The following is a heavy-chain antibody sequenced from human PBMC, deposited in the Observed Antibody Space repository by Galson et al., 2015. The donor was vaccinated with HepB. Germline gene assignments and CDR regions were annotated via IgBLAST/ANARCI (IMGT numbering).Heavy chain of an antibody. CDR3: AGETTVTTGDYYYGMDV. Sequence: SCKASGYTFTSYGISWVRQAPGQGLEWMGWISAYNGNTIYAQKLQGRVTMTTDTSTSTAYMELRSLRSDDTAVYYCAGETTVTTGDYYYGMDVWGQGTTVTVSS. J-gene: IGHJ6*02. CDR2: ISAYNGNT. D-gene: IGHD4-17*01. CDR1: GYTFTSYG. V-gene: IGHV1-18*04.